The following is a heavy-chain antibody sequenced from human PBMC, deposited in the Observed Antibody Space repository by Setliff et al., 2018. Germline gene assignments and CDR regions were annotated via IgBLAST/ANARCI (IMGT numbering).Heavy chain of an antibody. CDR3: ARAGESSSFDY. CDR2: TSNNNAKP. J-gene: IGHJ4*02. CDR1: GGTFSSYA. V-gene: IGHV1-18*01. D-gene: IGHD3-16*02. Sequence: ASVKVSSKASGGTFSSYAISWVRQAPGQGLEWMGWTSNNNAKPHYAQKFQGRVTLTTDTPTNTAYMGMGGLRSDDTAVYYCARAGESSSFDYWGQGTLVTVSS.